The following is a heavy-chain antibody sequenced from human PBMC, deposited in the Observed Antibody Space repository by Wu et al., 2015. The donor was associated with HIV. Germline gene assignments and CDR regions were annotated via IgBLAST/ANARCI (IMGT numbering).Heavy chain of an antibody. CDR2: VSSYSGST. CDR1: GQTFTSFG. Sequence: QVQLVQSGAEVKKPGATVKVSCKASGQTFTSFGISWVRQAPGQGLEWMGWVSSYSGSTDYAQKVQGRVTMTTDTSTSTAYMELRSLRSDDTAVYYCARGCSGGSCSPGWFDPWGQGTLVTVSS. J-gene: IGHJ5*02. CDR3: ARGCSGGSCSPGWFDP. V-gene: IGHV1-18*01. D-gene: IGHD2-15*01.